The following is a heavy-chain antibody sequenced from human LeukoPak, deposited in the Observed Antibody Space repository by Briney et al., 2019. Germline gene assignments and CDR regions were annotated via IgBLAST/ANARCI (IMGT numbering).Heavy chain of an antibody. D-gene: IGHD6-6*01. CDR3: ARDRSIAARPDAFDI. J-gene: IGHJ3*02. CDR1: GGSISSCY. CDR2: IYTSGST. Sequence: SETLSLTCTVSGGSISSCYWSWIRQPAGKGLEWIGRIYTSGSTNYNPSLKSRVTMSVDTSKNQFSLKLSSVTAADTAVYYCARDRSIAARPDAFDIWGQGTMVTVSS. V-gene: IGHV4-4*07.